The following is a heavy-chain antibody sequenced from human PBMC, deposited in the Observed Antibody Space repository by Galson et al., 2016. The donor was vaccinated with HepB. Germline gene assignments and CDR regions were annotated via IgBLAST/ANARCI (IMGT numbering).Heavy chain of an antibody. CDR2: ISSSSTYI. J-gene: IGHJ5*02. CDR1: GFTFTSYS. Sequence: SLRLSCAASGFTFTSYSMNWVRQAPGKGLQWVSSISSSSTYIFYADSVKGRFTISRDNAKNALYLQMNSLRDEDTAVYYCAADVVQCGLGYCSSTSSQGFDPWGQGTLVTVSS. CDR3: AADVVQCGLGYCSSTSSQGFDP. D-gene: IGHD2-2*01. V-gene: IGHV3-21*01.